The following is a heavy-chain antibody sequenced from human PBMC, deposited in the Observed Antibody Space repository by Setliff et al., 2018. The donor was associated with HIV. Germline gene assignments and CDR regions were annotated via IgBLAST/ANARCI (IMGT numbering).Heavy chain of an antibody. V-gene: IGHV4-34*01. J-gene: IGHJ5*01. Sequence: SETLSLTCAVYGGSFPAYYWSWIRQPPGKGLEWIGEINYSGDTTYNPSLKSRVSLFIDTSKKQFSLKVASVTAADTAVYYCVRQHGDYAFGSWGQGTLVTVTS. D-gene: IGHD4-17*01. CDR3: VRQHGDYAFGS. CDR1: GGSFPAYY. CDR2: INYSGDT.